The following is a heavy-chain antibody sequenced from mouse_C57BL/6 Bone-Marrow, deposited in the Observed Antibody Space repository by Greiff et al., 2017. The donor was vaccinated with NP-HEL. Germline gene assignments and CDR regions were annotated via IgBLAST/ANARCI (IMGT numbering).Heavy chain of an antibody. CDR3: TKTAQAPYAMDY. CDR2: ISSGGDYI. V-gene: IGHV5-9-1*02. CDR1: GFTFSSYA. Sequence: DVHLVESGEGLVKPGGSLKLSCAASGFTFSSYAMSWVRQTPEKRLEWVAYISSGGDYIYYADTVKGRFTISRDNARNTLYLQMSSLKSEDTAMYYCTKTAQAPYAMDYWGQGTSVTVSS. D-gene: IGHD3-2*02. J-gene: IGHJ4*01.